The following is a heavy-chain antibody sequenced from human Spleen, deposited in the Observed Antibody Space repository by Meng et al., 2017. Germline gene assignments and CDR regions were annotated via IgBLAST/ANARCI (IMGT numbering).Heavy chain of an antibody. CDR2: ISAYNGNT. CDR3: ARKAGNCISTTCYSLDY. J-gene: IGHJ4*02. CDR1: GYTFTSYG. Sequence: ASVKVSCKASGYTFTSYGISWVRQAPGQGLEWMGWISAYNGNTGYAQKFQDRVTITSDESTSTVYMELTRLTSEGTAVYFCARKAGNCISTTCYSLDYWGQGTLVTVSS. D-gene: IGHD2-2*01. V-gene: IGHV1-18*01.